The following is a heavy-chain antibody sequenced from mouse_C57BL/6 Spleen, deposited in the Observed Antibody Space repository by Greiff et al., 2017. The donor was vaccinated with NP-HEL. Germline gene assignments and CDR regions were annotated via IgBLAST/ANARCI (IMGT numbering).Heavy chain of an antibody. CDR3: TRGDDSGVFAY. V-gene: IGHV1-15*01. CDR2: IDPETGGT. D-gene: IGHD3-2*02. Sequence: VQLQQSGAELVRPGASVTLSCKASGYTFTDYEMHWVKQTPVHGLEWIGAIDPETGGTAYNQKFKGKAILTADKSSSTAYMELRSLTSEDSAVYYCTRGDDSGVFAYWGQGTLVTVSA. CDR1: GYTFTDYE. J-gene: IGHJ3*01.